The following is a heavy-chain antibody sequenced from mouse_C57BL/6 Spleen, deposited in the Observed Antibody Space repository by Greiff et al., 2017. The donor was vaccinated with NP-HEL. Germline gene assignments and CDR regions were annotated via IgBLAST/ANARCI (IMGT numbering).Heavy chain of an antibody. D-gene: IGHD1-1*01. CDR2: ISGGGGNT. Sequence: EVHLVESGGGLVKPGGSLKLSCAASGFTFSSYTMSWVRQTPEKRLEWVATISGGGGNTYYPDSVKGRFTISRDNAKNTLYLQMSSLRSEDTALYYCARQEVPVLPLQDWGQGTTLTVSS. V-gene: IGHV5-9*01. J-gene: IGHJ2*01. CDR1: GFTFSSYT. CDR3: ARQEVPVLPLQD.